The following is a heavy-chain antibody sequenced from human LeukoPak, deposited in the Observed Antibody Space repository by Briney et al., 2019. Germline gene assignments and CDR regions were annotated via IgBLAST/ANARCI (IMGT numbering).Heavy chain of an antibody. D-gene: IGHD2-2*01. CDR2: IYYSGST. V-gene: IGHV4-59*01. CDR1: GGSISSYY. CDR3: ASAQYQLQITPFFDY. Sequence: SETLSLTCTVSGGSISSYYWSWIRQPPGKGLEWIGYIYYSGSTNYNPSLKSRVTISVDTSKNQFSLKLSSVTAADTAVYYCASAQYQLQITPFFDYWGQGTLVTVSS. J-gene: IGHJ4*02.